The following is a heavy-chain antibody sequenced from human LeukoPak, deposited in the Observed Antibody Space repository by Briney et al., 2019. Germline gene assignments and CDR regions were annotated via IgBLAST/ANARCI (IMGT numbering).Heavy chain of an antibody. V-gene: IGHV3-30*09. CDR2: ISYDGSNK. Sequence: GGSLRLSCAASGFTFSSYAMHWVRQAPGKGLEWVAVISYDGSNKYYADSVKGRFAISRDNSKNTLYLQMNSLRAEDTAVYYCARDEHIVVVTAIDYWGQGTLVTVPS. CDR3: ARDEHIVVVTAIDY. J-gene: IGHJ4*02. D-gene: IGHD2-21*02. CDR1: GFTFSSYA.